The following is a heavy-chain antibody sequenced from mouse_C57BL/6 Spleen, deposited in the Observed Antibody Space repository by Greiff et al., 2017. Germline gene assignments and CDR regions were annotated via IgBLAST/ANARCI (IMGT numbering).Heavy chain of an antibody. CDR2: IWSGRST. J-gene: IGHJ4*01. Sequence: QVQLQQSGPGLVQPSQSLSITCTVSGFSLTSYGVHWVRQSPGKGLEWLGVIWSGRSTDYNAAFISRLSISKDNSKSQVFFKMNSLQADDTAIYYCARLTGLYYAMDYWGQGTSVTVSS. V-gene: IGHV2-2*01. D-gene: IGHD4-1*01. CDR1: GFSLTSYG. CDR3: ARLTGLYYAMDY.